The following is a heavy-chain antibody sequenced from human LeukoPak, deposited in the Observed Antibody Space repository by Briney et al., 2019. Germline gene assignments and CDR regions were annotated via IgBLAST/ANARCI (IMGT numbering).Heavy chain of an antibody. J-gene: IGHJ6*03. CDR2: IYSGGST. Sequence: GGSMRLSCAASGFTVSSHYMSWVRQAPGKGMEWVPVIYSGGSTYYADPVKGRFPISRDNSQNTLYLQMNSLGAEATAVYYFASSSSSSSWYEAGYYYYYYYMDVWGKGTTVTVSS. CDR3: ASSSSSSSWYEAGYYYYYYYMDV. V-gene: IGHV3-53*01. D-gene: IGHD6-13*01. CDR1: GFTVSSHY.